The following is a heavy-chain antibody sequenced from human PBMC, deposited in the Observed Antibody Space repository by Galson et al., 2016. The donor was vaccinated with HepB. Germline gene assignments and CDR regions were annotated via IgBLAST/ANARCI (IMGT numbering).Heavy chain of an antibody. Sequence: SLRLSCAASGFSFNSYGMHWVRQAPDKGLEWVAFIWHDGSNKYYADSVKGRFTISRDNSKNTLYLQMNSLRAEDTAVYHFAKDPSSGWYKYYHGMDVWGQGTTVTVSS. CDR3: AKDPSSGWYKYYHGMDV. D-gene: IGHD6-19*01. CDR2: IWHDGSNK. CDR1: GFSFNSYG. J-gene: IGHJ6*02. V-gene: IGHV3-33*06.